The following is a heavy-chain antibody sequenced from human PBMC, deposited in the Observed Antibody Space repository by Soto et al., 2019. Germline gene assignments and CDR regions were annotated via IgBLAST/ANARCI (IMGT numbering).Heavy chain of an antibody. CDR3: ARTTVAGLLGYFDL. V-gene: IGHV4-59*01. CDR1: GGSISSYY. D-gene: IGHD6-19*01. J-gene: IGHJ2*01. CDR2: IYYSGST. Sequence: PSETLSLTCAVSGGSISSYYWTWIRQPPGKGLEWIGYIYYSGSTNYNPSLKSRVTISVDTSKNQFSLKVTSVTAADTAVYYCARTTVAGLLGYFDLWGRGTLVTVSS.